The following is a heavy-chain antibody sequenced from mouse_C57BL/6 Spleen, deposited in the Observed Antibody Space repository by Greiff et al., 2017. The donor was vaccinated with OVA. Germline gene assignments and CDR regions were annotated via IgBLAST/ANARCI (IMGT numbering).Heavy chain of an antibody. CDR1: GFTFSDYG. V-gene: IGHV5-17*01. J-gene: IGHJ2*01. Sequence: EVKLVESGGGLVKPGGSLKLSCAASGFTFSDYGMHWVRQAPEKGLEWVAYISSGSSTIYYADTVKGRFTISRDNAKNTLFLQMTSLRSEDTAMYYCARGLSSDYWGQGTTLTVSS. CDR2: ISSGSSTI. CDR3: ARGLSSDY.